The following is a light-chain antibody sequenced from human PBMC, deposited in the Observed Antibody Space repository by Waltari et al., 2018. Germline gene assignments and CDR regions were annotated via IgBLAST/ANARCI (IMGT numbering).Light chain of an antibody. J-gene: IGLJ2*01. CDR3: LVWHSTIDHQGV. Sequence: SYVLTQPPSVSVAPGETARITCGGDTIGRNSVHWSQQRPGQAPVLVLSYDSDRPPGNPERFSCSNSRNTATLTISWVEAEDEDDYYCLVWHSTIDHQGVFGGGTKLTVL. CDR1: TIGRNS. CDR2: YDS. V-gene: IGLV3-21*04.